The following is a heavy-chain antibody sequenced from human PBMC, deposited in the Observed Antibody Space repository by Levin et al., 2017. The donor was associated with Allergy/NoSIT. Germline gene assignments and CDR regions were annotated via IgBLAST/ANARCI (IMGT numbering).Heavy chain of an antibody. CDR1: GFTFSSYG. CDR3: AKDLPPYGDYDGFDY. V-gene: IGHV3-30*18. J-gene: IGHJ4*02. D-gene: IGHD4-17*01. CDR2: ISYDGSNK. Sequence: GGSLRLSCAASGFTFSSYGMHWVRQAPGKGLEWVAVISYDGSNKYYADSVKGRFTISRDNSKNTLYLQMNSLRAEETAVYYCAKDLPPYGDYDGFDYWGQGTLVTVSS.